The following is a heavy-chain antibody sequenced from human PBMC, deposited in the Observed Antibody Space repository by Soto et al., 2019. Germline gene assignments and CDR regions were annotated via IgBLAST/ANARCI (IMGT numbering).Heavy chain of an antibody. CDR2: INQDGTEA. V-gene: IGHV3-7*05. Sequence: EVQLVESGGGLTQPGGSLRLSCAASGFTFNTYWMSWVRQAPGRGLEWVANINQDGTEAYYVDSVKGRFTISRDNAKNSLHLQMNSLRAEDTAVYYCARGDFYDSSGSFADAFDVWGQGTMVTVSS. CDR1: GFTFNTYW. CDR3: ARGDFYDSSGSFADAFDV. J-gene: IGHJ3*01. D-gene: IGHD3-22*01.